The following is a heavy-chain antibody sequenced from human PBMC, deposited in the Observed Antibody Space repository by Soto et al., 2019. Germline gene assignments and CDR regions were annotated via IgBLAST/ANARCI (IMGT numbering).Heavy chain of an antibody. CDR2: VSYDGGTK. D-gene: IGHD3-10*01. J-gene: IGHJ6*02. Sequence: QVQLVESGGGVVQSGRSLRLSCEASGFTFRSFAMHWVRQAPGKGLEWVAVVSYDGGTKYYADSVKGRVTIFRDSSKNTVSLQMNSLRAEDSAVYYCAKDDGRFGEIRHYYYAMDVWGQGTTVTVSS. V-gene: IGHV3-30*18. CDR3: AKDDGRFGEIRHYYYAMDV. CDR1: GFTFRSFA.